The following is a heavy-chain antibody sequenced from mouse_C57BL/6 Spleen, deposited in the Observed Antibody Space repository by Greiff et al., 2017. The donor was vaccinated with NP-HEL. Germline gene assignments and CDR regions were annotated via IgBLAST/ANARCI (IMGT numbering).Heavy chain of an antibody. CDR3: ARPHYYGSSYEDYYALDY. V-gene: IGHV1-7*01. CDR2: INPSSAYT. CDR1: GYTFSSYW. J-gene: IGHJ4*01. Sequence: QVHVKQSGAELAKPGASVKLSCKASGYTFSSYWMHWVKQRPGQGLEWIGYINPSSAYTKYNQKFKDKATLTADKSSSTAYMQLSSLTYEDSAVYYCARPHYYGSSYEDYYALDYWGQGTSVTVSS. D-gene: IGHD1-1*01.